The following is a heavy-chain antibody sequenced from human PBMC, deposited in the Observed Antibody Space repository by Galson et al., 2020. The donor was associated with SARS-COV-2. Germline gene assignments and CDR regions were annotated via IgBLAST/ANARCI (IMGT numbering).Heavy chain of an antibody. CDR2: IYWDDDK. D-gene: IGHD3-10*01. J-gene: IGHJ5*02. CDR1: GLSPSTSGAG. CDR3: AHRSITMVRGSFDP. V-gene: IGHV2-5*02. Sequence: SGPTLVKPTHTLTLTCTFSGLSPSTSGAGVDWIRQPPGKTLEWLALIYWDDDKRYSPSLKSRHTITKDTSKIQVVLSMTNMDPVDTATYSCAHRSITMVRGSFDPWGQGTLVTVSS.